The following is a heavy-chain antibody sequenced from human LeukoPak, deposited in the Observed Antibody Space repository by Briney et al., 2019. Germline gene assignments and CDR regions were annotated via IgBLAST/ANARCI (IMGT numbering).Heavy chain of an antibody. CDR2: ISGSGGST. J-gene: IGHJ4*02. V-gene: IGHV3-23*01. Sequence: GGSLGLSCAASGFTFSSYAMSWVRQAPGKGLEWVSAISGSGGSTYYADSVKGRFTISRDNSKNTLYLQMNSLRAEDTAVYYCAKESYDSSGYPLDYWGQGTLVTVSS. D-gene: IGHD3-22*01. CDR3: AKESYDSSGYPLDY. CDR1: GFTFSSYA.